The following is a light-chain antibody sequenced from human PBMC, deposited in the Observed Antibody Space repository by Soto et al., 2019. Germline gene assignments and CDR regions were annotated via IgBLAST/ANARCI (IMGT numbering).Light chain of an antibody. CDR3: MQGTHWPWT. CDR1: QSLIHSDGNTY. J-gene: IGKJ1*01. V-gene: IGKV2-30*02. CDR2: EVS. Sequence: DVVMTQSPLSLPVTLGQPASVSCRSSQSLIHSDGNTYLSWFQQRPGQSPRRLIYEVSDRDSGVPDRFTGSGSGTDFTLKIIRVEAEDVGVYYCMQGTHWPWTFGQGTEVEIK.